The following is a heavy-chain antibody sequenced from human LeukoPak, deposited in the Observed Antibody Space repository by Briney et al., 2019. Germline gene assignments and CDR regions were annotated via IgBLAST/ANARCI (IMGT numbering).Heavy chain of an antibody. V-gene: IGHV1-2*02. Sequence: ASVKVSCKASGYTFTGYYMHWVRQAPGQGLEWMGWINPNSGGTNYAQKFQGRVTMTRDTSISTAYMELSRLRPDDTAVYYCARVPLWDSGYKEFDYWGQGTLVTVSS. CDR3: ARVPLWDSGYKEFDY. J-gene: IGHJ4*02. CDR2: INPNSGGT. D-gene: IGHD5-12*01. CDR1: GYTFTGYY.